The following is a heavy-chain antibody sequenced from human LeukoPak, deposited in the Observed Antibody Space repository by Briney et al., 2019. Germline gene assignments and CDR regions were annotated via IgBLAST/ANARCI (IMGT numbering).Heavy chain of an antibody. Sequence: QTGGSLRLSCAASGFTFSSYGMSWVRQAPGKGLEWVSAISGSGGSTYYADSVKGRFTISRDNSKNTLYLQMNSLRAEDTAVYYCAKGDKLKVVRGNHFDYWGQGTLVTVSS. CDR1: GFTFSSYG. CDR3: AKGDKLKVVRGNHFDY. V-gene: IGHV3-23*01. J-gene: IGHJ4*02. CDR2: ISGSGGST. D-gene: IGHD3-10*01.